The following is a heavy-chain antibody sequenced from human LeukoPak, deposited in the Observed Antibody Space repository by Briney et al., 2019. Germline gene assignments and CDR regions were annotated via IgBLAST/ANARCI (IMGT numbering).Heavy chain of an antibody. CDR2: TYYTSKWYN. CDR3: ARGTRDGYNPTFDY. J-gene: IGHJ4*02. D-gene: IGHD5-24*01. Sequence: SQTLSLTCAISGDSVSTNSAAWNWIRQSPSRGLEWLGRTYYTSKWYNDYALSMKGRMTINPDTSKNQFSLQLNSVTPEDTALYYCARGTRDGYNPTFDYWGQGTLVTVSS. V-gene: IGHV6-1*01. CDR1: GDSVSTNSAA.